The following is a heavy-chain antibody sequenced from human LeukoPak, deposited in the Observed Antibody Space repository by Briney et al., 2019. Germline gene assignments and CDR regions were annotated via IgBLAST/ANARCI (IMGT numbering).Heavy chain of an antibody. J-gene: IGHJ3*02. D-gene: IGHD3-22*01. Sequence: ASVKVSCKASGYTFTSYGISWVRQAPGQGLKWMGGISAYNGNTKYAQKLQGRVTMTTDTSTSTAYMELMSLRSDDTAVYYCARGSRYYDSSGYYQPYDAFDIWGQGTMVTVSS. V-gene: IGHV1-18*01. CDR1: GYTFTSYG. CDR3: ARGSRYYDSSGYYQPYDAFDI. CDR2: ISAYNGNT.